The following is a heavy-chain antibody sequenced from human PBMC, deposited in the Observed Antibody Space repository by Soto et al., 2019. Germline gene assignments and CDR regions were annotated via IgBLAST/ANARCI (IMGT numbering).Heavy chain of an antibody. D-gene: IGHD2-2*01. CDR3: ARGRSINTDMEY. Sequence: EVQLVESGGGLVKPGGSLRLSCAASGFTFSTYSMNWVRQAPGKGLEWVASISSSRGYICYEDSVKCRFTISRDNAKISLFLQMDSLRAEDTAVYYCARGRSINTDMEYWGQGTLVTVSS. CDR1: GFTFSTYS. CDR2: ISSSRGYI. J-gene: IGHJ4*02. V-gene: IGHV3-21*01.